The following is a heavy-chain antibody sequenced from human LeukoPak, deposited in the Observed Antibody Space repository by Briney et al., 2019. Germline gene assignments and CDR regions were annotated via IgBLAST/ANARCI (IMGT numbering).Heavy chain of an antibody. CDR1: GGSLSSSSYY. V-gene: IGHV4-39*01. CDR2: IYYSGST. CDR3: ASQPMVPAAIGYMDD. D-gene: IGHD2-2*02. Sequence: SETLSLTCTVSGGSLSSSSYYWGWIRQPPGRGREWIGSIYYSGSTYYNPSLKSRVTISVDTPKNQFSLKLSSVTAADTAVYYCASQPMVPAAIGYMDDWGKGTTVTVSS. J-gene: IGHJ6*03.